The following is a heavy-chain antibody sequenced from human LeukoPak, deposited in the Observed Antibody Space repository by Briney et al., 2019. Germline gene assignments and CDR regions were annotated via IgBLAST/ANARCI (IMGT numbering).Heavy chain of an antibody. D-gene: IGHD6-13*01. V-gene: IGHV1-69*01. CDR1: GGTFSSYA. J-gene: IGHJ5*02. CDR2: IIPIFGTA. CDR3: AKGAAAGTYNWFDP. Sequence: GASVKVSCKASGGTFSSYAISWVRQAPGQGLEWMGGIIPIFGTANYAQKFQGRVTITADESTSTAYMELSSLRSEDTAVYYCAKGAAAGTYNWFDPWGQGTLVTVPS.